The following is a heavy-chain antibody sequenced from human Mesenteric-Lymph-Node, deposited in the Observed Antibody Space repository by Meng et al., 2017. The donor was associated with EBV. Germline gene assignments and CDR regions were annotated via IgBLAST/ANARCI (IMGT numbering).Heavy chain of an antibody. V-gene: IGHV3-11*01. J-gene: IGHJ4*02. D-gene: IGHD7-27*01. CDR3: AAGNWEAFDY. Sequence: QVRAVGSGGGLVPPGGSLRLSCAASGFTFSDFYINWIRQAPGKGLEWVSSISNIGTTKDYADSVRGRFTISRDSAGSSLYLQMNSLRAEDTAVYYCAAGNWEAFDYWGQGTLVTVSS. CDR2: ISNIGTTK. CDR1: GFTFSDFY.